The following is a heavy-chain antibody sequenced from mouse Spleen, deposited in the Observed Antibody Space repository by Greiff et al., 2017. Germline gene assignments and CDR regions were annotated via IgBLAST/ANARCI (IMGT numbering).Heavy chain of an antibody. Sequence: QVQLQQPGAELVRPGTSVKLSCKASGYTFTSYWMHWVKQRPGQGLEWIGVIDPSDSYTNYNQKFKGKATLTVDTSSSTAYMQLSSLTSEDSAVYYCARRDYYGPGAYWGQGTLVTVSA. D-gene: IGHD1-1*01. CDR1: GYTFTSYW. CDR3: ARRDYYGPGAY. CDR2: IDPSDSYT. J-gene: IGHJ3*01. V-gene: IGHV1-59*01.